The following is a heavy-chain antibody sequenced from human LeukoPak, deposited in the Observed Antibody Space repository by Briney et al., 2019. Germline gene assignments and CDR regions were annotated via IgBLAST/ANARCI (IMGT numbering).Heavy chain of an antibody. V-gene: IGHV3-49*04. J-gene: IGHJ6*02. CDR3: TRGPIQLWLYHGMDV. D-gene: IGHD5-18*01. CDR1: GFTFGDHA. CDR2: IRSKAYGGTT. Sequence: GRSLRLSCTVSGFTFGDHAMSWVRQAPGKGLEWVGFIRSKAYGGTTEYAASVKGRFIISRDDSTSIAYLQMNSLKTEDTAVYYCTRGPIQLWLYHGMDVWGQGTTVTVSS.